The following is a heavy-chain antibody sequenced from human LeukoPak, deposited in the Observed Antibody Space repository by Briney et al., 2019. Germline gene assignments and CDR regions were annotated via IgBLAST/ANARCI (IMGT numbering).Heavy chain of an antibody. CDR2: IKQDGSER. V-gene: IGHV3-7*01. CDR3: ARAGSHWHYVY. CDR1: GFTFSGFS. J-gene: IGHJ4*02. D-gene: IGHD3-10*01. Sequence: GGSLRLSCAASGFTFSGFSMSWVRQSPTKGLEWVANIKQDGSERYYVDSVKGRFTISRDDAKNSLSLQMNNLRVEDTAVYYCARAGSHWHYVYWGQGTVVTVSS.